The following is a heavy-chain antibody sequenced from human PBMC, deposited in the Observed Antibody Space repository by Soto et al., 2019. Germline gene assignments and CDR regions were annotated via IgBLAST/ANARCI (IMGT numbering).Heavy chain of an antibody. V-gene: IGHV3-23*01. J-gene: IGHJ4*02. CDR3: AKEEGVIGMPLFDQ. CDR2: IGGSGDGA. CDR1: GFIFXNYG. D-gene: IGHD3-10*01. Sequence: GGSLRLSCAASGFIFXNYGISWVHQAPGKGLEWVSGIGGSGDGAYYAYSVKGRFTISRDNSRNTVYLQMNSLRVEDTGVYYCAKEEGVIGMPLFDQGGQGTQVTVSS.